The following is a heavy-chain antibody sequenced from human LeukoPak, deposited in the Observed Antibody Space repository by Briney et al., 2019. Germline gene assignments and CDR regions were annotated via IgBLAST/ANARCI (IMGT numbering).Heavy chain of an antibody. D-gene: IGHD2-15*01. Sequence: GASVKVSCKASGYIFTGFYIHWVRQAPGQGLEWMGWINPNSGGTKYARKLQGRVTMNRDTSISTVYMELSRLRSDDTAVYYCARGYDTTWYGWFDPWPQGTLVIVSS. CDR1: GYIFTGFY. CDR2: INPNSGGT. J-gene: IGHJ5*02. V-gene: IGHV1-2*02. CDR3: ARGYDTTWYGWFDP.